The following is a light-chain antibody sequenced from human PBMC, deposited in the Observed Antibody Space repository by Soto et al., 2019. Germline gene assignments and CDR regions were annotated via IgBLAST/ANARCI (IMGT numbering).Light chain of an antibody. CDR1: QGISSE. V-gene: IGKV3-15*01. CDR3: QQGHNWPLT. J-gene: IGKJ2*01. CDR2: GAS. Sequence: EIVMTQSPATLSLSPGERAALSCRASQGISSELAWYQQKPGQPPRLLIYGASTRATGVPARFTGSGSGSDFTLTISGLQSEDFAVYCCQQGHNWPLTFGQGTRLEI.